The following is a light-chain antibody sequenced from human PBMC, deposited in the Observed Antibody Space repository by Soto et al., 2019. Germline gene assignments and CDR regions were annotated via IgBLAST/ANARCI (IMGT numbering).Light chain of an antibody. CDR2: AAF. Sequence: DIQRTQSPSSLSASVGDRVTITCRASQSISSYLNWYQQKPWKAPKLLIYAAFSLQSGVPSRFSGSGSGTDFTLTISILQPEDFATYYCQQSYSTPDTFGQGTKLEIK. CDR1: QSISSY. J-gene: IGKJ2*01. CDR3: QQSYSTPDT. V-gene: IGKV1-39*01.